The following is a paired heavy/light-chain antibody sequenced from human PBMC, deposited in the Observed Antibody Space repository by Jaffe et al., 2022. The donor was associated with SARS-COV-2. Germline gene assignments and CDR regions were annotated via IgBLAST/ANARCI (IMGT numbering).Light chain of an antibody. Sequence: DIVMTQSPDSLAVSLGERATINCKSSQTLLYNSNNRNYLAWYQQRPGQPPRLLIYWASTRESGVPDRFGGSGSGTDFTLTISSLQAEDVAVYYCQEYYSNSRTFGQGTKVEI. J-gene: IGKJ1*01. CDR1: QTLLYNSNNRNY. CDR2: WAS. V-gene: IGKV4-1*01. CDR3: QEYYSNSRT.
Heavy chain of an antibody. J-gene: IGHJ3*01. V-gene: IGHV5-51*01. CDR2: VFPGDSDS. Sequence: EVQLVQSGAEVKKPGESLRISCEVSGDTFNNYWIGWVRQTPGKGLEWMGNVFPGDSDSRYSPSFQGRVTVSADKSLKTAYLQWSSLKASDTAIYYCARLSRLCSDGTCSPVAFDVWGQGTVITVSS. D-gene: IGHD2-15*01. CDR1: GDTFNNYW. CDR3: ARLSRLCSDGTCSPVAFDV.